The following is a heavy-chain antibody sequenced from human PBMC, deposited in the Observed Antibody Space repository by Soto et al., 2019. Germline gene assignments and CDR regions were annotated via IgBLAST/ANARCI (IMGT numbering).Heavy chain of an antibody. D-gene: IGHD2-15*01. CDR3: ARGRYCLTGRCFPNWLDS. CDR1: GGSISSGYYY. V-gene: IGHV4-30-4*01. CDR2: IYYSGNT. Sequence: SETLSLTCSVSGGSISSGYYYWSWIRQPPGKGLEWIGNIYYSGNTYYNPSLKSRLIISIDTSKNQFSLKVGSVTAADTAVYYCARGRYCLTGRCFPNWLDSWGQGTLVTVSS. J-gene: IGHJ5*01.